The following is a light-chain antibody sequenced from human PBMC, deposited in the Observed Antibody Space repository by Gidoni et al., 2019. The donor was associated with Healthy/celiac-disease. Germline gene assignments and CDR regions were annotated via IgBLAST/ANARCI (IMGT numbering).Light chain of an antibody. Sequence: SALTQPAFVSGSLGQSITISCTGTSSDVGSYNLVSWYQQHPGKAPKLMIYEGSKRPSGVSNRFSGSKSGNTASLTISGLQAEDEADYYCCSYAGSSTSVVFGAGTKLTVL. V-gene: IGLV2-23*01. J-gene: IGLJ2*01. CDR1: SSDVGSYNL. CDR3: CSYAGSSTSVV. CDR2: EGS.